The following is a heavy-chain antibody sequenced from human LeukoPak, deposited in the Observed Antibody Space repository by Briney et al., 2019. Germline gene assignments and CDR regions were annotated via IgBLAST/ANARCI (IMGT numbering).Heavy chain of an antibody. CDR3: ARIAVVIRDRDVIAEFFQE. D-gene: IGHD3-3*01. CDR1: GGSIRGKVHY. V-gene: IGHV4-39*01. Sequence: SETLSLTCSLSGGSIRGKVHYWGWVRQPPGKGLEWIGTIYYSGNTYYNPYLESRLTLSVDTSNNQFSLRLTSVTAADTAVYYCARIAVVIRDRDVIAEFFQEWGQGTPVVVSS. J-gene: IGHJ1*01. CDR2: IYYSGNT.